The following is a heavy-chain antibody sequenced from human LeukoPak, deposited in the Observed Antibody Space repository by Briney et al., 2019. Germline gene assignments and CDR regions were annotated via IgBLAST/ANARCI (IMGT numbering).Heavy chain of an antibody. CDR3: AKERYCSSTSCYENYSYYGMDV. CDR1: GFTFSSYA. D-gene: IGHD2-2*01. CDR2: ISYDGSKK. J-gene: IGHJ6*02. V-gene: IGHV3-30*18. Sequence: GGSLRLSCAASGFTFSSYAMSWVRQAPEKGLEWVAVISYDGSKKYDADSVKGRFIISRANSKNTLYLQMNSLRAEDTAVYYCAKERYCSSTSCYENYSYYGMDVWGQGTTVTVSS.